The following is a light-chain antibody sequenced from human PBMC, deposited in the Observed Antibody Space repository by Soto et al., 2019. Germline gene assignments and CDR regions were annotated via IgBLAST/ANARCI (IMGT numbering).Light chain of an antibody. CDR3: QQYAASPRT. CDR2: GAS. Sequence: EIVLTQSPGTLSLSPRERATLSCRASQSVSNNYLAWYQHRPGQAPRLLIYGASTRAPGIPDRFSGSGSGTEFTPTISRLEPEDFAVYYCQQYAASPRTFGQGTQVEV. J-gene: IGKJ1*01. CDR1: QSVSNNY. V-gene: IGKV3-20*01.